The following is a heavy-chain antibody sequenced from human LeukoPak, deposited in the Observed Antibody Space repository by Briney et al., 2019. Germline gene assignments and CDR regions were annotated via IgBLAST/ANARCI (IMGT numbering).Heavy chain of an antibody. CDR3: ARGGWHYWYGVDV. CDR1: GFTFRDYW. CDR2: VNAVGSDT. Sequence: GGSLRLSCVVSGFTFRDYWIHWVRHAPGKGLVWDSRVNAVGSDTNYADSVKGRFTISRDDAKNTVYLQMSSLRAEDTAVYFCARGGWHYWYGVDVWGRGTTVTVSS. D-gene: IGHD5-24*01. V-gene: IGHV3-74*01. J-gene: IGHJ6*02.